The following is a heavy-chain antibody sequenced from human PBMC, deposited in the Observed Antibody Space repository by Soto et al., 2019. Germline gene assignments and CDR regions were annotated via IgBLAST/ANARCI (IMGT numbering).Heavy chain of an antibody. CDR2: ISGSGGST. D-gene: IGHD3-22*01. Sequence: PGGSLRLSCAASGFTFSSYAMSWVRQAPGKGLEWVSAISGSGGSTYYADSVKGRFTISRDNSKNTLYLQMNSLRAEDTAVYYCAKAGGIIVTMIVVSDYWGQGTLVTVSS. CDR1: GFTFSSYA. V-gene: IGHV3-23*01. J-gene: IGHJ4*02. CDR3: AKAGGIIVTMIVVSDY.